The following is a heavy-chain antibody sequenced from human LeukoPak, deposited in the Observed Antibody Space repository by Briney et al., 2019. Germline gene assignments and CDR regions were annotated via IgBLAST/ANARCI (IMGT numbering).Heavy chain of an antibody. CDR1: GGSISSSSYY. CDR3: ARHQIGSGGFEDY. V-gene: IGHV4-39*01. Sequence: SETLSLTYTVSGGSISSSSYYWGWIRQPPGKGLEWIGSIYYSGSTYYNPSLKSRVTISVDTSKNQFSLKLSSVTAADTAVYYCARHQIGSGGFEDYWGQGTLVTVSS. D-gene: IGHD3-3*01. J-gene: IGHJ4*02. CDR2: IYYSGST.